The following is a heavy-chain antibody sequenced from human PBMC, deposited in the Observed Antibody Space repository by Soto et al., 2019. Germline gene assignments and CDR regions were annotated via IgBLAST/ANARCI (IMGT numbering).Heavy chain of an antibody. CDR2: ITKKLDNYPA. CDR3: GAIGYCFGARCPP. Sequence: VGSLRLSCAASGFTFSDHHMDWGRQPPGKGLEWVGRITKKLDNYPAQYAASVKDRLVISRDDSNSSVYLQMNSLKTEATAVYYCGAIGYCFGARCPPWGQGTLVTVSS. J-gene: IGHJ5*02. D-gene: IGHD2-15*01. CDR1: GFTFSDHH. V-gene: IGHV3-72*01.